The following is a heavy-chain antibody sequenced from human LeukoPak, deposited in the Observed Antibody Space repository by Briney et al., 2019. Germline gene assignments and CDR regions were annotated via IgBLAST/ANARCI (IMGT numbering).Heavy chain of an antibody. Sequence: ASVKVSCKASGYTLTSYGISWVRQAPGQGLEWMGWISAYNGNTNYAQKLQGRVTMTTDTSTSTAYMELRSLRSDDTAVYYCATDRDILTGYFQILGFDYWGQGTLVTVSS. V-gene: IGHV1-18*01. CDR2: ISAYNGNT. CDR3: ATDRDILTGYFQILGFDY. CDR1: GYTLTSYG. J-gene: IGHJ4*02. D-gene: IGHD3-9*01.